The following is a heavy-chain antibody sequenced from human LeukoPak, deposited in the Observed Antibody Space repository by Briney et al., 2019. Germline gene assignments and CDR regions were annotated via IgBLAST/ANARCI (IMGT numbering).Heavy chain of an antibody. J-gene: IGHJ4*02. D-gene: IGHD6-13*01. Sequence: SETLSLTCTVSGGSISSYYWSWIRQPPGKGLEWIGYIYYSGSTYYNPSLKSRVTISVDTSKNQFSLKLSSVTAADTAVYYCARDTAGPFDYWGQGTLVTVSS. CDR3: ARDTAGPFDY. CDR1: GGSISSYY. CDR2: IYYSGST. V-gene: IGHV4-59*12.